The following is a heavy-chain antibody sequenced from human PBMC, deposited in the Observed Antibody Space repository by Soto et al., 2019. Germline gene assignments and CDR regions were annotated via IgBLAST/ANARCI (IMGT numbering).Heavy chain of an antibody. CDR1: GFTVSSNY. J-gene: IGHJ6*02. V-gene: IGHV3-66*01. CDR2: IYSGGST. Sequence: EVQLVESGGGLVQPGGSLRLSCAASGFTVSSNYMSWVRQAPGKGLEWVSVIYSGGSTYYADSVKGRCTISRDNSKNTLYLQMTSLRAEDTAVYYCARDRIPTGMDVWGQGTTVTVSS. CDR3: ARDRIPTGMDV.